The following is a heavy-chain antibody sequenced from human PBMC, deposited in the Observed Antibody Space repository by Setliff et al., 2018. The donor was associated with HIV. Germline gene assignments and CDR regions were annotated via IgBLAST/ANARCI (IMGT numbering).Heavy chain of an antibody. CDR3: ARTRGYCSATSCYALRGPDY. CDR2: INHTGST. D-gene: IGHD2-2*01. J-gene: IGHJ4*02. V-gene: IGHV4-34*01. CDR1: GGSFSGYY. Sequence: SETLSLTCAVYGGSFSGYYWSWIRQSHGKGLEWIGEINHTGSTNYIPSLKSRLTMSVDTSKNQFSLKLSSVTAAATAVYYCARTRGYCSATSCYALRGPDYWGQGTRVTVSS.